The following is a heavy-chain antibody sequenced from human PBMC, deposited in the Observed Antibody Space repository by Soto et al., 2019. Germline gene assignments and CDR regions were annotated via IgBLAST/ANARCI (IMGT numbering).Heavy chain of an antibody. J-gene: IGHJ5*02. CDR3: ARHKQGYSYGYSGWFDP. CDR1: GGSISSSSYY. CDR2: IYYSGST. Sequence: SETLSLTCTVSGGSISSSSYYWGWIRQPPGKGLEWIGYIYYSGSTNYNPSLKSRVTISVDTSKNQFSLKLSSVTAADTAVYYCARHKQGYSYGYSGWFDPWGQGTLVTVSS. V-gene: IGHV4-61*05. D-gene: IGHD5-18*01.